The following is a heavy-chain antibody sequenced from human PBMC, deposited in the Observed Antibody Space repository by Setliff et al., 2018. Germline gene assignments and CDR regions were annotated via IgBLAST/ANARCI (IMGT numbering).Heavy chain of an antibody. CDR3: ARDQWVRSPPLYFSYSMDV. J-gene: IGHJ6*02. V-gene: IGHV4-4*07. CDR2: ISTSGNT. Sequence: SETLSLTCTVSGGSIINSYYWSWIRQPAGKGLEWIGRISTSGNTNYNPSLKSRVTVSLDASKNQFSLKLTSMTAADTAVYYCARDQWVRSPPLYFSYSMDVWGQGTTVTVSS. CDR1: GGSIINSYY. D-gene: IGHD5-12*01.